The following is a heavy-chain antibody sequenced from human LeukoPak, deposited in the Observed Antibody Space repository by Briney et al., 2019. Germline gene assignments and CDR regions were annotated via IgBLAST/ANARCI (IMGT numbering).Heavy chain of an antibody. J-gene: IGHJ5*02. Sequence: SETLSLTCTVSGGSISSSSYYWGWIRQPPGKGLEWIGSICYSGSTYYNPSLKSRVTISVDTSKNQFSLKLSSVTAADTAVYYCARLGVVWLPAAWFNWFDPWGQGTLVTVSS. V-gene: IGHV4-39*01. CDR1: GGSISSSSYY. CDR3: ARLGVVWLPAAWFNWFDP. D-gene: IGHD2-2*01. CDR2: ICYSGST.